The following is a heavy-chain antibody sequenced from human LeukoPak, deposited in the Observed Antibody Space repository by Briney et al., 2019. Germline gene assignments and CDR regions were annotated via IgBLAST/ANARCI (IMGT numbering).Heavy chain of an antibody. D-gene: IGHD2-2*01. CDR2: IIPIFGTA. Sequence: GASVKVSCKASGGTFSSYAISWVRQAPGQGLEWMGGIIPIFGTANYAQKFQGRVTITADESTSTAYMELSSLRSEDTAVYYCARTSWDIVVVPAAIPQKSYYYYCMDVWGKGTTVTVSS. CDR3: ARTSWDIVVVPAAIPQKSYYYYCMDV. J-gene: IGHJ6*03. CDR1: GGTFSSYA. V-gene: IGHV1-69*01.